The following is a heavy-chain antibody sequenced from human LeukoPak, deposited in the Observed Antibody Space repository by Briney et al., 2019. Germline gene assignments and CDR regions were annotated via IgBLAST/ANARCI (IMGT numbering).Heavy chain of an antibody. CDR3: VRDWDHFDFDS. CDR2: IKGDGSHT. J-gene: IGHJ5*01. CDR1: GFTFDDYA. Sequence: PGRSLRLSCAASGFTFDDYAMHWVRHAPGKGLVWVSRIKGDGSHTIYADSVKGRFTISRDNAKNTLYLQMKSLRVEDTAVYYCVRDWDHFDFDSWGQGTLVTVST. V-gene: IGHV3-74*01. D-gene: IGHD3-9*01.